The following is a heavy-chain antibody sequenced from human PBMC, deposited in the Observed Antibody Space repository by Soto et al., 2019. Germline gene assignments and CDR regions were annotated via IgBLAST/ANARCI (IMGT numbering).Heavy chain of an antibody. CDR3: ATPGPYNWNDGDY. CDR1: GGSISSSSYY. Sequence: PSETLSLTCTVSGGSISSSSYYWGWIRQPPGKGLEWIGSIYYSGSTYYNPSLKSRVTISVDTSKNQFSLKLSSVTAADTAVYYCATPGPYNWNDGDYWGQGTLVTVSS. V-gene: IGHV4-39*01. CDR2: IYYSGST. J-gene: IGHJ4*02. D-gene: IGHD1-20*01.